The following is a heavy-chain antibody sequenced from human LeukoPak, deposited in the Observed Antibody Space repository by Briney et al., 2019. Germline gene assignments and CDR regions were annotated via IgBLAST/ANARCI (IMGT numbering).Heavy chain of an antibody. V-gene: IGHV4-34*01. CDR3: ARRPLAGTVDY. J-gene: IGHJ4*02. CDR2: INHSGST. D-gene: IGHD6-13*01. Sequence: SETLSLTCAVYGGSFSGDFWSWIRQSPGKGLEWIGEINHSGSTNYNPSLKSRVTISVDTSKNQFSLKLSSVTAADTAVYYCARRPLAGTVDYWGQGTLVTVSS. CDR1: GGSFSGDF.